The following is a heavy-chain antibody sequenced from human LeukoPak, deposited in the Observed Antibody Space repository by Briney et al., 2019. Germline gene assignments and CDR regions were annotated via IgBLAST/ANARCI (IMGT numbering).Heavy chain of an antibody. CDR3: AKGYSINWYGAGDY. J-gene: IGHJ4*02. CDR1: GFTFDDYT. CDR2: LSWDGGTT. V-gene: IGHV3-43*01. D-gene: IGHD6-13*01. Sequence: GGSLRLSCEASGFTFDDYTMHWTRQAPGKGLQWLSLLSWDGGTTYYAYSVKGRFTISRDNSKNSLYLQMNSLRTDDTALYYWAKGYSINWYGAGDYWGQGTLVTVSS.